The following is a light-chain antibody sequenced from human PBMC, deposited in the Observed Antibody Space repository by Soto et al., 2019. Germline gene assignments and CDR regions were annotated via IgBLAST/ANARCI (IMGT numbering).Light chain of an antibody. V-gene: IGKV2-30*02. CDR2: KVS. J-gene: IGKJ5*01. CDR3: MQGTHWPIS. Sequence: DVVMTPSPLSLPVTLGQPASISCRSNQSLVHSDGVAYFSWFQQRPGRSPRRLRYKVSSRDSRGPAXFSGXXLGTDFEVKISRVEAEDVGVYYSMQGTHWPISFGQGKRLEI. CDR1: QSLVHSDGVAY.